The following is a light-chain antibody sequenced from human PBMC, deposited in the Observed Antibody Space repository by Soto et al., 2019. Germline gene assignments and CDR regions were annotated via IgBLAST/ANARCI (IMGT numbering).Light chain of an antibody. V-gene: IGLV2-14*01. CDR2: VVS. CDR3: SSYTSSSTLV. Sequence: QSALTQPASVSGSPGQSITISCTGTSSDVGGHNSVAWYQHNPVKDPKLMIYVVSNRPSGVSSRFSGSKSGNTASLSISGLQAEDEADYYCSSYTSSSTLVFGNGTKATVL. CDR1: SSDVGGHNS. J-gene: IGLJ1*01.